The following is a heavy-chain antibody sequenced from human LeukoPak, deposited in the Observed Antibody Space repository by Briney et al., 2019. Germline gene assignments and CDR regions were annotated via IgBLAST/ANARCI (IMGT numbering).Heavy chain of an antibody. D-gene: IGHD6-19*01. J-gene: IGHJ4*02. CDR1: GYTFKTYW. CDR2: IYPADSDT. Sequence: EESLKISCQGSGYTFKTYWIAWVRQMPGNGLQWMGSIYPADSDTRYSPSFQGQVTISADKSINTAYLQWNTLKASDTAKYYCARLGAVARGIDYWGQGTLVTVSS. V-gene: IGHV5-51*01. CDR3: ARLGAVARGIDY.